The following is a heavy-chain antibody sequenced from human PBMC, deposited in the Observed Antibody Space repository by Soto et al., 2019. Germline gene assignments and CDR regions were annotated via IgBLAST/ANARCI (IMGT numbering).Heavy chain of an antibody. CDR3: AKDLRYCSSTSCHSFYYSSGLDV. Sequence: GGALRLSCAASGFPFSSYGMHWVRQAPGKGLEWVAVISYDGSNKYYADSVKGHFTISRDNSKNTLELQRNTMRAEGPAVYYCAKDLRYCSSTSCHSFYYSSGLDVWGQGTPVPVSS. J-gene: IGHJ6*02. D-gene: IGHD2-2*01. V-gene: IGHV3-30*18. CDR1: GFPFSSYG. CDR2: ISYDGSNK.